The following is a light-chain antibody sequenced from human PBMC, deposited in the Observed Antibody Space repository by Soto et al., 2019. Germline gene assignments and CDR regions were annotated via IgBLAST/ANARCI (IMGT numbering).Light chain of an antibody. CDR1: YNIGSNT. Sequence: QSVLSQPPSASGTPGQRVTISCSGSYNIGSNTVNWYQQLPGTAPKLLIYSSNQRPSGIPDRFSGSKSGTSASLAISGLQSEDEADYYCSAWDDSLHGNYVFGSGTKVTVL. J-gene: IGLJ1*01. V-gene: IGLV1-44*01. CDR2: SSN. CDR3: SAWDDSLHGNYV.